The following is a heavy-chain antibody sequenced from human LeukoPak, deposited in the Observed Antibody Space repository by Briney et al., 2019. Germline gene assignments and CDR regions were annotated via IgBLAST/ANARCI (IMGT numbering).Heavy chain of an antibody. CDR3: ARGIAVAPQFDY. CDR2: IYSGGST. D-gene: IGHD6-19*01. V-gene: IGHV3-53*01. CDR1: GFTVSSNY. Sequence: GGSLRLSCAASGFTVSSNYMSWVRQAPGKGLEWVSVIYSGGSTYYADSVKGRFTISRDNSKNTLYLQMNSLRAEDTAVYYCARGIAVAPQFDYWGQGTLGTVSS. J-gene: IGHJ4*02.